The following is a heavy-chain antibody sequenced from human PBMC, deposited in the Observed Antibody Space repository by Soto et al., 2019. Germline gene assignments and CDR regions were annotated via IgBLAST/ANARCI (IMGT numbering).Heavy chain of an antibody. CDR1: GGSISSGSYY. V-gene: IGHV4-39*01. J-gene: IGHJ4*02. D-gene: IGHD3-3*01. Sequence: SETLSLTCTVSGGSISSGSYYGGWFRQSPGKGRVLIGSIYYAGDTQYNPSLKSRVTLSVDRSNNQFSLKVTSVTAADTAVYYCARQDATMGYYAFWSGFPVAHWGQGTLVTVSS. CDR3: ARQDATMGYYAFWSGFPVAH. CDR2: IYYAGDT.